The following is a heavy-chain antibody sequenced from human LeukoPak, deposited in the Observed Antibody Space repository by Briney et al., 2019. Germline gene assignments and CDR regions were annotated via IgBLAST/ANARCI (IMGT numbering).Heavy chain of an antibody. CDR1: GFTLSSYW. J-gene: IGHJ3*02. V-gene: IGHV3-7*03. Sequence: AGGSLRLSCAASGFTLSSYWMSWVRQAPGKGLEWVANIKEDGSEKYYVDSVKGRFTISRDNAKNSLYLHMNSLRAEDTAMYYCARDWVAGVPFDAFDIWGQGTMVSVSS. CDR3: ARDWVAGVPFDAFDI. D-gene: IGHD3-10*01. CDR2: IKEDGSEK.